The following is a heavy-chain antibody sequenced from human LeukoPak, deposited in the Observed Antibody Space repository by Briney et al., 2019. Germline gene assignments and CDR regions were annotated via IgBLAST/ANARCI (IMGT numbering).Heavy chain of an antibody. J-gene: IGHJ5*02. CDR2: IIPILGIA. CDR3: AGLPGITGTREAWFDP. CDR1: GGTFSSYA. V-gene: IGHV1-69*04. D-gene: IGHD1-7*01. Sequence: GASVKVSCKASGGTFSSYAISWVRQAPGQGLEWMGRIIPILGIANYAQKLQGRVTITADKSTSTAYMELSSLRSEDTAVYYCAGLPGITGTREAWFDPWGQGTLVTVSS.